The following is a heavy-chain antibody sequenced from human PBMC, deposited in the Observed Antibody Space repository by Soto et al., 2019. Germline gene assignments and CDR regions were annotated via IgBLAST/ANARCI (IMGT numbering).Heavy chain of an antibody. J-gene: IGHJ4*02. CDR3: AKRRGAGGHFDY. D-gene: IGHD2-15*01. V-gene: IGHV3-23*01. CDR1: GFTFSSYA. CDR2: VSIGGST. Sequence: GGSLRLSCAASGFTFSSYAMGWVRQGPGKGLEWVAVVSIGGSTHYADSVRGRFTISRDNSKNTLSVQMNSLTAEDTAVYFCAKRRGAGGHFDYWGQGALVTVSS.